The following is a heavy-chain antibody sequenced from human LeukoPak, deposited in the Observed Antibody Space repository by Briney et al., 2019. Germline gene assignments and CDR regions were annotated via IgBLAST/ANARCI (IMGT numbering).Heavy chain of an antibody. CDR2: INHSGST. D-gene: IGHD3-22*01. Sequence: SETLSLTCTVSGGSISSYYWSWIRQPPGKGLEWIGEINHSGSTNYNPSLKSRVTISVDTSKNQFSLKLSSVTAADTAVYYCARARVRWLSLLFSGAIDYWGQGTLVTVSS. CDR3: ARARVRWLSLLFSGAIDY. CDR1: GGSISSYY. V-gene: IGHV4-34*01. J-gene: IGHJ4*02.